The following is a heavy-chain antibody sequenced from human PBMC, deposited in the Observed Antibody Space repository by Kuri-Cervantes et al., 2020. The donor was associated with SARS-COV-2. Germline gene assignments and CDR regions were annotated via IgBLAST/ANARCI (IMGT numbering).Heavy chain of an antibody. CDR2: IYSGGST. V-gene: IGHV3-53*01. CDR3: ARAISSWFDY. Sequence: ETLSLTCAASGFTVSSNYMSWVRQAPGKGLEWVSVIYSGGSTYYADSVKGRFTISRDNSKNTLYLQMNSLRDEDTAVYYCARAISSWFDYWGQGTLVTVSS. CDR1: GFTVSSNY. D-gene: IGHD6-13*01. J-gene: IGHJ4*02.